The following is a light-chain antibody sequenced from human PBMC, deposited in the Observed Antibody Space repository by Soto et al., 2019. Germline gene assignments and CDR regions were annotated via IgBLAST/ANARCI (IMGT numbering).Light chain of an antibody. CDR2: DVS. J-gene: IGLJ2*01. V-gene: IGLV2-11*01. Sequence: QSALTQPRSVSESPGQSVTISCTGTSSDVGAYNFVSWYQHNPGKAPKLMIFDVSARPSGVPDRFSGSKSANTASLTISGLQTEDEADYYCCSYAGTYIPLFGGGTQLTVL. CDR3: CSYAGTYIPL. CDR1: SSDVGAYNF.